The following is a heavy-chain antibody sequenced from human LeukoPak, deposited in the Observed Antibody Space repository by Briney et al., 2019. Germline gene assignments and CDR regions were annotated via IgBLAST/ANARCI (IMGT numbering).Heavy chain of an antibody. D-gene: IGHD1-14*01. J-gene: IGHJ3*02. CDR1: GFTFSSYG. Sequence: GRSLRLSCAASGFTFSSYGMHWVRQAPGKGLEWVAVIWYDGSNKYYADSVKGRFTISRDNSKNTLYLQMNSLRAEDTAVYYCARDLRTHRSAAHDAFDIWGQGTMVTVSS. CDR2: IWYDGSNK. CDR3: ARDLRTHRSAAHDAFDI. V-gene: IGHV3-33*01.